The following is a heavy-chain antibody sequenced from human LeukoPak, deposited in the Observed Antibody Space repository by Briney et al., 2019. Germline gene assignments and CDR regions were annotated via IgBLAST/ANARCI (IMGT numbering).Heavy chain of an antibody. CDR1: GGSISSGGYY. CDR3: ARVPVLEESYYGMDV. Sequence: SETLSLTCTVSGGSISSGGYYWSWIRQHPGKGLEWIGYIYYSGSTYYNPSLKRLVTISVDTSKNQFSLKLSSVTAADTAVYYCARVPVLEESYYGMDVWGQGTTVTVSS. V-gene: IGHV4-31*01. J-gene: IGHJ6*02. D-gene: IGHD4/OR15-4a*01. CDR2: IYYSGST.